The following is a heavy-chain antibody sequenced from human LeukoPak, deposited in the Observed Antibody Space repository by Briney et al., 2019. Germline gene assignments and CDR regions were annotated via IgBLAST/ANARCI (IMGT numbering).Heavy chain of an antibody. CDR3: AKRYCSTTTCFHYFDY. CDR1: GFTFSSYA. CDR2: INSNGGNT. D-gene: IGHD2-2*01. Sequence: GGSLRLSCAASGFTFSSYAMSWVRQAPGKGLEWVSTINSNGGNTYYADSVKGRFTISRDNSKNTLSLQLDSLRAEDTAVYYCAKRYCSTTTCFHYFDYWGQGTLVTVSS. V-gene: IGHV3-23*01. J-gene: IGHJ4*02.